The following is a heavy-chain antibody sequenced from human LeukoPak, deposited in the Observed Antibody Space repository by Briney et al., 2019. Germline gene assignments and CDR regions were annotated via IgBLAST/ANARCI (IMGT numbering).Heavy chain of an antibody. CDR2: IWYDGSNK. CDR3: ARSGFGDGMDV. J-gene: IGHJ6*02. CDR1: GFTFSSYG. D-gene: IGHD2-15*01. Sequence: GGSLRLSCAASGFTFSSYGMHWVRQAPGKGLEWVAVIWYDGSNKYYADSVKGRFTISRDNSKNTLYLQMNSLRVEDTAVYYCARSGFGDGMDVWGQGTTVTVSS. V-gene: IGHV3-33*01.